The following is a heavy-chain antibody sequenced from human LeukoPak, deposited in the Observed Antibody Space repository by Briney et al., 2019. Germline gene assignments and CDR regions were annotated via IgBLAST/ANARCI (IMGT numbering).Heavy chain of an antibody. CDR2: IWHSGYT. CDR1: GGSISKTNW. CDR3: ARGGAYTYYFDY. V-gene: IGHV4-4*02. D-gene: IGHD2-2*02. J-gene: IGHJ4*02. Sequence: PSETLSLTCAVSGGSISKTNWWSWVRQSPGTGLEWIGEIWHSGYTNYNPSLKSRVTISVDTSKNQFSLKLSSVTAADTAVYYCARGGAYTYYFDYWGQGALVTVSS.